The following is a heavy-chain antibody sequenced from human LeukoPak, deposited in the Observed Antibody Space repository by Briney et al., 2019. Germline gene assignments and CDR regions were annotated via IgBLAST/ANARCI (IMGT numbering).Heavy chain of an antibody. Sequence: MASETLSLTCTVSGGSISSYYWSWIRQPPGKGLEWIGYIYYSGSTNYNPSLKSRVTISVDTSKNQFSLKLSSVTAADTAVYYCARIHIAAAGEDAFDIWGQGTMVTVSS. CDR3: ARIHIAAAGEDAFDI. J-gene: IGHJ3*02. D-gene: IGHD6-13*01. V-gene: IGHV4-59*01. CDR2: IYYSGST. CDR1: GGSISSYY.